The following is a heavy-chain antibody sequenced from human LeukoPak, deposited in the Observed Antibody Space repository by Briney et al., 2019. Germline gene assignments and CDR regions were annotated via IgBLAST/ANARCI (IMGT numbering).Heavy chain of an antibody. CDR3: AREMYYDFWSGYAREYYFDY. J-gene: IGHJ4*02. D-gene: IGHD3-3*01. Sequence: ASVKVSCKASGYTFTGYYMHWVRQAPGQGLEWMGIINPSGGSTSYAQKFQGRVTMTRDTSTSTVYMELSSLRSEDTAVYYCAREMYYDFWSGYAREYYFDYWGQGTLVTVSS. CDR2: INPSGGST. V-gene: IGHV1-46*01. CDR1: GYTFTGYY.